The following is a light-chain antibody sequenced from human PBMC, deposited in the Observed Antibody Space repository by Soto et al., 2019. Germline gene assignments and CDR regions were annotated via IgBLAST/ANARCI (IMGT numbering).Light chain of an antibody. CDR2: EVS. Sequence: QSALTQPPSASGSPGQSVTISCTGTSSDVGGYNYVSWYQQHPGKAPKLMIFEVSKRRSGVPDRFSASQSGTTASLTVSGLQAEHEADYYCSSYAGTNNLVFGGGTKVTVL. CDR3: SSYAGTNNLV. CDR1: SSDVGGYNY. J-gene: IGLJ2*01. V-gene: IGLV2-8*01.